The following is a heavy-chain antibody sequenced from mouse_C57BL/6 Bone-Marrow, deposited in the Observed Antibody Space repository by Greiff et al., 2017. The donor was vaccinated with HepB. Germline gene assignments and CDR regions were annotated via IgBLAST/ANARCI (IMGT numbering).Heavy chain of an antibody. Sequence: VQLKESGAELVRPGASVKLSCTASGFNIKDYYMHWVKQRPEQGLEWIGRIDPEDGDTEYAPKFQGKATMTADTSSNTAYLQLSSLTSEDTAVYYCTTSPPFITTVGPDYWGQGTTLTVSS. CDR1: GFNIKDYY. V-gene: IGHV14-1*01. D-gene: IGHD1-1*01. CDR3: TTSPPFITTVGPDY. CDR2: IDPEDGDT. J-gene: IGHJ2*01.